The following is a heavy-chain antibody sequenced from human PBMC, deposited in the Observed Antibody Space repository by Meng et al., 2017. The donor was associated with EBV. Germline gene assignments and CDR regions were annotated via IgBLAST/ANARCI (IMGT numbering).Heavy chain of an antibody. J-gene: IGHJ6*02. V-gene: IGHV1-46*01. Sequence: QVQRVQSGAEVKKPGASVKISCKASGYTFTDYWMHWVRQAPGQGLEWMGLLNPTGGYTTYAQKFQGRVTMTRDTSTNTLYMELSSLRSDDTAMYYCVRDLWATARNVRHYYGMEVWGQGTLVTVSS. CDR3: VRDLWATARNVRHYYGMEV. D-gene: IGHD2-21*01. CDR2: LNPTGGYT. CDR1: GYTFTDYW.